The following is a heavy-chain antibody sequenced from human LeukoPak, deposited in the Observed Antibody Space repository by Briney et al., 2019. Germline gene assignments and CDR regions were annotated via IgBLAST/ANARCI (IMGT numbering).Heavy chain of an antibody. D-gene: IGHD1-26*01. J-gene: IGHJ4*02. CDR2: IYYSGST. CDR3: ARREEWELPFDY. V-gene: IGHV4-39*01. CDR1: GGSFSDYY. Sequence: SETLSLTCAVYGGSFSDYYWGWIRQPPGKGLEWIGSIYYSGSTYYSPSLKSRVTISVDTSKNQFSLKLSSVTAADTAVYYCARREEWELPFDYWGQGTLVTVSS.